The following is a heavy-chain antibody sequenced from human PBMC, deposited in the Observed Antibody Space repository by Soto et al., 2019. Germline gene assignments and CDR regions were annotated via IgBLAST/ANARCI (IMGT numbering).Heavy chain of an antibody. Sequence: SVKVSCKASGGTFSSYAISWVRQAPGQGLEWMGGIIPIFGTANYAQKFQGRVTITADESTSTAYMELSSLRSEDTAVYYCARDRDSGYDSYFDYWGQGTLVTVSS. J-gene: IGHJ4*02. CDR2: IIPIFGTA. V-gene: IGHV1-69*13. D-gene: IGHD5-12*01. CDR3: ARDRDSGYDSYFDY. CDR1: GGTFSSYA.